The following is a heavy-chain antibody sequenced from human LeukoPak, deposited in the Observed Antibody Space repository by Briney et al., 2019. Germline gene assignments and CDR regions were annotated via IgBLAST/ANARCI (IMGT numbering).Heavy chain of an antibody. J-gene: IGHJ5*02. CDR2: IDISSSST. CDR1: GFTFSDYT. V-gene: IGHV3-48*04. CDR3: ARGPPLFDP. Sequence: PGGSLRLSCVASGFTFSDYTMNWGRQAPGKGLEWISYIDISSSSTYYADSVKGRFTISRDNAKNSLYLQMSSLRAEDTALYYCARGPPLFDPWGQGTLVTVSS.